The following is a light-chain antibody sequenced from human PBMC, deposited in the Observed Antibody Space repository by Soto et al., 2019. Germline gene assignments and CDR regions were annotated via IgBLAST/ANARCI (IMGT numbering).Light chain of an antibody. J-gene: IGKJ1*01. V-gene: IGKV3-20*01. Sequence: EIVLTQSPGTLSLSPGERVTLSCRASQVVSTSYSAWYQQKPGQAPRLLVYGASSRATGIPDRFSGSASGTDFTLTINRLEPEDFAVYYCQQSGRSLWTFGQGTKVDIK. CDR1: QVVSTSY. CDR3: QQSGRSLWT. CDR2: GAS.